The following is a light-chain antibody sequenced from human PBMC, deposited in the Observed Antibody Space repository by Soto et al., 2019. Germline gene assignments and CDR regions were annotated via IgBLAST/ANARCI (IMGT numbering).Light chain of an antibody. CDR2: EAS. J-gene: IGKJ1*01. V-gene: IGKV3-11*01. Sequence: EIVLTQSPATLSLSPGERATLSCRASQSVSNNYLAWYQQKPGQAPRLLMYEASTRATGIPARFSGGGSGTDFTLTISSLEPEDFAVYYCQQRSDCPWTFGQGTKVDIK. CDR1: QSVSNNY. CDR3: QQRSDCPWT.